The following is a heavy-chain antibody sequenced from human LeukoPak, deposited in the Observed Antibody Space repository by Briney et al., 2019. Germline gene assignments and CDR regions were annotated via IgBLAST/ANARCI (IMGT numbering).Heavy chain of an antibody. J-gene: IGHJ4*02. V-gene: IGHV3-74*01. D-gene: IGHD6-13*01. CDR3: ARGWITAGAYYDY. Sequence: PGGSLRLSCAASGFTFSSYWMHWVRQAPGEGLVWVSRIHSDGSSTSYADSVRGRFTMSRDNAKNTLYLQMNSLRADDTAVYYCARGWITAGAYYDYWGQGTLATVSS. CDR1: GFTFSSYW. CDR2: IHSDGSST.